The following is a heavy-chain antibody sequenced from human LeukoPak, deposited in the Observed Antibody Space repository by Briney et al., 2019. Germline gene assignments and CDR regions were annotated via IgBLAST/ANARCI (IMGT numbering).Heavy chain of an antibody. Sequence: PGGSLRLSCAASGFTFSSYAMSWVRQAPGKGLEWVSAISGSGGSTYYADSVKGRFTISRDNSKNTLYLQMNSLRAEDTAVYYYAKVGGWSRGFDPWGQGTLVTVSS. CDR1: GFTFSSYA. V-gene: IGHV3-23*01. CDR3: AKVGGWSRGFDP. J-gene: IGHJ5*02. D-gene: IGHD2-15*01. CDR2: ISGSGGST.